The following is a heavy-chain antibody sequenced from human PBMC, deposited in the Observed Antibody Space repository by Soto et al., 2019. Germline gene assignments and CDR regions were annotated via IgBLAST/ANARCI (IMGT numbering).Heavy chain of an antibody. V-gene: IGHV4-31*03. CDR3: ARKLGIADRYCFDP. CDR1: CGPISNGGYH. D-gene: IGHD6-13*01. CDR2: IYYSGST. Sequence: SETLSLPCTVACGPISNGGYHRSWIRQHPGKGLEWIGYIYYSGSTYYNPSLKSRVTISVDTSKNQFSLKLSSVTAADTAVYYCARKLGIADRYCFDPWGQGTLVTVSS. J-gene: IGHJ5*02.